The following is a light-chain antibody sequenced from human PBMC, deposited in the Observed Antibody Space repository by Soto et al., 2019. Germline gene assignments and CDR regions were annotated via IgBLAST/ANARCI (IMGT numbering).Light chain of an antibody. V-gene: IGLV2-14*01. J-gene: IGLJ1*01. CDR2: EVT. Sequence: QSVLTQPASVSGSPGQSITISCTGTSSDVGGYNYVSWYQQHPGNAPKLMISEVTNRSSGVSDRFSGSKSDNTASLTISGLQAEDEADYYCSSYTSTGTYVFGTGTKVTVL. CDR3: SSYTSTGTYV. CDR1: SSDVGGYNY.